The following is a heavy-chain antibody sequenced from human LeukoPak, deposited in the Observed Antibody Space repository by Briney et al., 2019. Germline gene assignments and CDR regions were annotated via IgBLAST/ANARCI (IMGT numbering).Heavy chain of an antibody. D-gene: IGHD2-15*01. CDR1: GYTFTSYG. Sequence: GASVKVSCKASGYTFTSYGISWVRQAPGQGLEWMGWISAYNGNTNYAQKLQGRVTMTTDTSTSTAYMELRSLRSDDTAVYYCARDGGVCSGGSCYGPGVYWGQGTLVTVFS. J-gene: IGHJ4*02. CDR2: ISAYNGNT. CDR3: ARDGGVCSGGSCYGPGVY. V-gene: IGHV1-18*01.